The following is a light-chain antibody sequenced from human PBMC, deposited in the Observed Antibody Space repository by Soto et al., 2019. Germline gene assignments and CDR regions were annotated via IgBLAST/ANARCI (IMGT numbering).Light chain of an antibody. Sequence: ETGMTQSPSTLSVSPGERATLSCRASQSININLAWYQQKPGQAPRLLIYGASTRATGLPARFSGSGSGTEFTLIISSLHSEDSAVYYCQQYDNWPITFGQGTRLEIK. V-gene: IGKV3-15*01. CDR2: GAS. CDR1: QSININ. J-gene: IGKJ5*01. CDR3: QQYDNWPIT.